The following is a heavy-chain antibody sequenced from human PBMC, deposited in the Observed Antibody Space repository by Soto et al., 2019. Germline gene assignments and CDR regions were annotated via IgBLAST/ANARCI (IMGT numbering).Heavy chain of an antibody. Sequence: QVQLVQSGAEVKKPGASVKVSCKASGYTFTSYDINWVRQATGQGLERMGWMNPNSGNTGYAQKFQGRVTMPRNTSISTAYMELSSLRSEDTAVYYCARGHYDILGFDYWGQGTLVTVSS. D-gene: IGHD3-9*01. V-gene: IGHV1-8*01. J-gene: IGHJ4*02. CDR1: GYTFTSYD. CDR2: MNPNSGNT. CDR3: ARGHYDILGFDY.